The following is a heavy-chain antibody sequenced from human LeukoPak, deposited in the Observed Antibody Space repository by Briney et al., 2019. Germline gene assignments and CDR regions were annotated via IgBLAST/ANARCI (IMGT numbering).Heavy chain of an antibody. Sequence: LSGGSLRLSCEASGLTFNKYWMTWVRQAPGKGLEWVANIKQDGSEKNYVDSVKGRFTISRDNAKNSLSLRMNSLSAEDTAVYYCARGMVRGVNWFDPWGQGTLVTVSS. V-gene: IGHV3-7*01. CDR1: GLTFNKYW. CDR3: ARGMVRGVNWFDP. D-gene: IGHD3-10*01. J-gene: IGHJ5*02. CDR2: IKQDGSEK.